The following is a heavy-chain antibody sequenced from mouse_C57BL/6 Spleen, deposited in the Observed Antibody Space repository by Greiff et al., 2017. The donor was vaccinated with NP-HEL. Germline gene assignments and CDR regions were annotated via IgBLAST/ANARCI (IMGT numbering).Heavy chain of an antibody. Sequence: VQLQQSGPVLVKPGASVKMSCKASGYTFTDYYMNWVKQSHGKSLEWIGVINPYNGGTSYNQKFKGKATLTVDKSSSTAYMELNSLTSEDSAVYYCARSTTVVATRRYYYAMDYWGQGTSVTVSS. J-gene: IGHJ4*01. CDR3: ARSTTVVATRRYYYAMDY. V-gene: IGHV1-19*01. CDR1: GYTFTDYY. D-gene: IGHD1-1*01. CDR2: INPYNGGT.